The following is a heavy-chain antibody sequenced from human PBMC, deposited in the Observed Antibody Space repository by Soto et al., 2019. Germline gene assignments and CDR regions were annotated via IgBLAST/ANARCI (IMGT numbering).Heavy chain of an antibody. V-gene: IGHV3-23*01. CDR3: AKTANGWFSAFDI. Sequence: EVQLLESGGGLVEPGGSLRLSCAASGFTFSRYAMSWVRQAPGKGLEWVSAISGSGGTTYYADSVKGRFTFSRDNSKNTLYLPMNRLRAEDTAVYYCAKTANGWFSAFDIWGQGTMVTVSS. D-gene: IGHD6-19*01. CDR2: ISGSGGTT. CDR1: GFTFSRYA. J-gene: IGHJ3*02.